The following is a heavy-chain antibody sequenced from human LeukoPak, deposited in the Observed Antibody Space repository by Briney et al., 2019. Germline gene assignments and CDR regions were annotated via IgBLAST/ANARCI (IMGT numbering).Heavy chain of an antibody. V-gene: IGHV4-39*07. J-gene: IGHJ4*02. D-gene: IGHD3-16*01. CDR3: ARSSGGRVDY. CDR2: IYYSGST. CDR1: GGSISSSYW. Sequence: PSETLSLTCAVSGGSISSSYWWSCIRQPPGKGLEWIASIYYSGSTYCNPSLKSRVTMSLDTSRNQFSLKLNSVTAADTALYYCARSSGGRVDYWGQGTLVTISS.